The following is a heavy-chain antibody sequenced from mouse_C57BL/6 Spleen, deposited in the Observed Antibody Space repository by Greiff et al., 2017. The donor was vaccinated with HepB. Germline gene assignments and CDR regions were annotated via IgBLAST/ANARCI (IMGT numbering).Heavy chain of an antibody. D-gene: IGHD1-1*01. CDR1: GYSITSGYY. CDR3: ARVDGSSYCYAMDY. V-gene: IGHV3-6*01. J-gene: IGHJ4*01. CDR2: ISYDGSN. Sequence: EVKVEESGPGLVKPSQSLSLTCSVTGYSITSGYYWNWIRQFPGNKLEWMGYISYDGSNNYNPSLKNRISITRDTSKNQFFLKLNSVTTEDTATYYCARVDGSSYCYAMDYWGQGTSVTVSS.